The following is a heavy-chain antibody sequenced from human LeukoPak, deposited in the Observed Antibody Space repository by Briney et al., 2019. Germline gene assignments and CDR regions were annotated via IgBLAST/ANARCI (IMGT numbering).Heavy chain of an antibody. J-gene: IGHJ4*02. Sequence: GGSLRLSCAASGFTFSSYEMNWVRQAPGKGLEWVSYISSSGSTIYYADSVKGRFTISRDNAKNSLYLQMNSLRAEDTAVYYCARDTGTRGGSYYPHFDYWGQGILVTVTS. CDR3: ARDTGTRGGSYYPHFDY. V-gene: IGHV3-48*03. CDR2: ISSSGSTI. CDR1: GFTFSSYE. D-gene: IGHD1-26*01.